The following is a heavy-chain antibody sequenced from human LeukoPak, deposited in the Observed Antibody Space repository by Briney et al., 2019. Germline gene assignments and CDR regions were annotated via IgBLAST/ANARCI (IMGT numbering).Heavy chain of an antibody. J-gene: IGHJ4*02. Sequence: PGGSLRLSCAASSGFPFSRFWMNWVRQAPGKGLEWVANIKADGSEKHYVDSVKGRFTISRDNAKNSLYLQMNSLRADDTAVYYCARYWAAQGSLGYWGQGTLVTVSS. CDR1: GFPFSRFW. CDR3: ARYWAAQGSLGY. V-gene: IGHV3-7*03. D-gene: IGHD6-25*01. CDR2: IKADGSEK.